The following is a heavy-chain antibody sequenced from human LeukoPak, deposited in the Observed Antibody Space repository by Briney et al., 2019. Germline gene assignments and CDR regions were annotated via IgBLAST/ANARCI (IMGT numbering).Heavy chain of an antibody. J-gene: IGHJ6*02. V-gene: IGHV4-31*03. CDR1: GGSISSGGYY. CDR3: ARLRDCTNGVCRFYYYGMDV. CDR2: IYYSGST. Sequence: SETLSLTCTVSGGSISSGGYYWSWIRQHPGKGLEWIGYIYYSGSTYYNPSLKSRVTISVDTSKNQFSLKLSSVTAADTAVYYCARLRDCTNGVCRFYYYGMDVWGQGTTVTVSS. D-gene: IGHD2-8*01.